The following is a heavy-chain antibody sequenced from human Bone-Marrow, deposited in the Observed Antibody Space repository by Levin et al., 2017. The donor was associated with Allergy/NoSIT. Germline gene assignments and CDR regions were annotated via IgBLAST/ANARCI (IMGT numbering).Heavy chain of an antibody. CDR3: ARGAYGDYFYYFDY. CDR2: IDTAGDT. V-gene: IGHV3-13*01. J-gene: IGHJ4*02. D-gene: IGHD4-17*01. Sequence: SGGSLRLSCATSGFTFSNYDVHWFRQTARKGLEWVSTIDTAGDTYFPVSVKGRFTISRENAKNSSFLQLSSLRDEDTAVYYCARGAYGDYFYYFDYWGQGALVTVSS. CDR1: GFTFSNYD.